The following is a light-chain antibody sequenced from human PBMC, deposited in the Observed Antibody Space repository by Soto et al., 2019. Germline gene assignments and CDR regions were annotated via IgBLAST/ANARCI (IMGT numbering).Light chain of an antibody. V-gene: IGKV3D-15*01. J-gene: IGKJ3*01. CDR2: GVS. CDR1: QSVNSD. Sequence: EIVMTQSPATLSVSPGERATLSCRASQSVNSDLAWYQQKPGQAPRLLLYGVSTMDTGIPARFSGSGSGTEFTLTISSLQSEDFAVYYCQQYNNWSRTFGPGTKVDFK. CDR3: QQYNNWSRT.